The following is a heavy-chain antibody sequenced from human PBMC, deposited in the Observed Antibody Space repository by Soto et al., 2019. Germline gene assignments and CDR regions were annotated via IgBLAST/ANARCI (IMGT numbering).Heavy chain of an antibody. D-gene: IGHD4-17*01. Sequence: GSLKISCKGSGYSFTNYWIGWVRQMPGKGLEWMGIIYPDDSDTRYSPSFQGQVTISADKSISTAYLQWSSLKASDTAMYYCARRTETDYYGMDVWGQGTTVTVSS. CDR3: ARRTETDYYGMDV. CDR1: GYSFTNYW. CDR2: IYPDDSDT. V-gene: IGHV5-51*01. J-gene: IGHJ6*02.